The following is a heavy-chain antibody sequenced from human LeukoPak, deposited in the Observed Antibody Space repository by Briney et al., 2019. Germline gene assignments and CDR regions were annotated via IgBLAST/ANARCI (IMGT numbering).Heavy chain of an antibody. Sequence: SETLSLTCTVSGGSISSSPYYWGWIRQPPGKGLEWIGSIYYSGTTHYNPSLESRVTISVDTSKNQFSLNLASVTAADTAIYYCAKGAGGSSYYNWFDPWGQGTLVTVSS. CDR2: IYYSGTT. CDR3: AKGAGGSSYYNWFDP. CDR1: GGSISSSPYY. J-gene: IGHJ5*02. V-gene: IGHV4-39*07. D-gene: IGHD5-18*01.